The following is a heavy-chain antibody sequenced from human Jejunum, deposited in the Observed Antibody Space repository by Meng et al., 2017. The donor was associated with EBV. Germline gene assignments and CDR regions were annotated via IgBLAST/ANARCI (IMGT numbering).Heavy chain of an antibody. V-gene: IGHV3-74*01. CDR2: IKTDGSYT. J-gene: IGHJ4*02. CDR3: ARDYNSIPDY. D-gene: IGHD1-20*01. CDR1: GFTFGEHW. Sequence: EVQLVESGRGLVQPGGSRRLSCAASGFTFGEHWMYWVRQAPGKGLVWVSRIKTDGSYTSYADSVKGRFTTSRDNAKNTLYLQMNGLRDEDTAVYYCARDYNSIPDYWGQGTLVTVSS.